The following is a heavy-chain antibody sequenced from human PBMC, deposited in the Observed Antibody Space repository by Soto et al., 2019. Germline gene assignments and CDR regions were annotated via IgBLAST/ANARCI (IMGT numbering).Heavy chain of an antibody. J-gene: IGHJ5*02. CDR3: ARGRIVVVPAAIKNWFDP. CDR1: GGSISSGGYS. Sequence: LSLTCAVSGGSISSGGYSWSWIRQPPGKGLEWMGYMYHSGSTYYNPSLKSRVTISVDTSKNQFSLKLSSVTAADTAVYYCARGRIVVVPAAIKNWFDPWGQGTLVTVSS. D-gene: IGHD2-2*01. V-gene: IGHV4-30-2*01. CDR2: MYHSGST.